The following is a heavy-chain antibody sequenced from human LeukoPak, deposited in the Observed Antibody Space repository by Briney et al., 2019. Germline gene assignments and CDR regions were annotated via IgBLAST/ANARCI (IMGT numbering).Heavy chain of an antibody. CDR2: IYKSGNT. D-gene: IGHD6-19*01. Sequence: PGGSLRLSCAASGFTVSSNDITWVRQAPGKGLEWVSVIYKSGNTFYSDSVKGRFTISRDNSKNAVYLQMDSLRAEDTAVYYCARYTSGSYFDSWGQGTLVTVSS. J-gene: IGHJ4*02. CDR1: GFTVSSND. V-gene: IGHV3-53*01. CDR3: ARYTSGSYFDS.